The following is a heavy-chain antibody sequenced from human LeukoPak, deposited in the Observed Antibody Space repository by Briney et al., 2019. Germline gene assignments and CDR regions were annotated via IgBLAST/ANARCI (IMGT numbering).Heavy chain of an antibody. V-gene: IGHV4-59*01. CDR3: AREYDSTFDP. D-gene: IGHD1-1*01. CDR2: IYYSGST. CDR1: GGSISSYY. Sequence: SETLSLICTVSGGSISSYYWSWIRQPPGKGLEWIGYIYYSGSTNYNPSLKSRVTISVDTSKNQFSLKLSSVTAADTAVYYCAREYDSTFDPWGQGTLVTVSS. J-gene: IGHJ5*02.